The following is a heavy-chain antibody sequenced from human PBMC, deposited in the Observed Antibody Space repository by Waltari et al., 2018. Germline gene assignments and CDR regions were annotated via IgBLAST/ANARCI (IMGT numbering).Heavy chain of an antibody. CDR2: INHSGST. CDR3: ARPMVTEGNAFDI. J-gene: IGHJ3*02. Sequence: QVQLQQWGAGLLKPSETLSLTFAVYGGSFSGYYWSWIRQPPGKGLEWIGEINHSGSTNYNPSLKSRVTISVDTSKNQFSLKLSSVTAADTAVYYCARPMVTEGNAFDIWGQGTMVTVSS. CDR1: GGSFSGYY. V-gene: IGHV4-34*01. D-gene: IGHD3-10*01.